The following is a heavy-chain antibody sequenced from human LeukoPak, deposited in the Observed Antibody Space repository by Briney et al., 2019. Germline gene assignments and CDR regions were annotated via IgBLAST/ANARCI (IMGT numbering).Heavy chain of an antibody. CDR1: GFTVSTNY. CDR3: ARAAPFTSDYFDY. Sequence: GGSLRLSCAVSGFTVSTNYMNWVRQAPGKGLEWVSVIYSGGSTYYADSVKGRFTISRDNSKNTLYLQMNSLGAEDTAVYYCARAAPFTSDYFDYWGQGTQVTVSS. D-gene: IGHD3-16*01. J-gene: IGHJ4*02. V-gene: IGHV3-66*02. CDR2: IYSGGST.